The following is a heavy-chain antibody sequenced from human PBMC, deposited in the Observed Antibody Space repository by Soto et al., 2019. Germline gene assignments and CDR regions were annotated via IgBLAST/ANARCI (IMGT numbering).Heavy chain of an antibody. CDR1: GYTLTSNY. V-gene: IGHV1-46*03. Sequence: GASVKVSCKASGYTLTSNYMHWVRQAPGQGLEWMGIINPSGGSTSYAQKFQGRVTMTRDTSTSTVYMELSSLRSEDTAVYYCAIIAAAGTGFDYWGQGTLVTVSS. CDR2: INPSGGST. CDR3: AIIAAAGTGFDY. D-gene: IGHD6-13*01. J-gene: IGHJ4*02.